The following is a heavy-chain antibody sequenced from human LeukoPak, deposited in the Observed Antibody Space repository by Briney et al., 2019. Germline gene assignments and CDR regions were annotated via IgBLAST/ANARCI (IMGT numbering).Heavy chain of an antibody. CDR1: GFTFSSYS. CDR2: ISSSSSYI. J-gene: IGHJ3*02. CDR3: ARDRYYYDSSQAFDI. Sequence: GGSLRLSCAASGFTFSSYSMNWVRQAPGKGLEWVSSISSSSSYIYYADSVKGRFTISRDNAKNSLYLQMNSLRAEDTAVYYCARDRYYYDSSQAFDIWGQGTMVTISS. D-gene: IGHD3-22*01. V-gene: IGHV3-21*01.